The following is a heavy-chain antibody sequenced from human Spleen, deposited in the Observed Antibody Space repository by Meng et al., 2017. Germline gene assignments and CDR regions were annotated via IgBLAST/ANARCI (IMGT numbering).Heavy chain of an antibody. J-gene: IGHJ4*02. CDR3: VRENWKSTIDY. CDR1: GDSISSGDYY. D-gene: IGHD1-1*01. CDR2: IYYSGST. V-gene: IGHV4-30-4*01. Sequence: QVQLQESGPGLVKPSQTLSPTCTVSGDSISSGDYYWSWIRQPPGKGREWIGYIYYSGSTYYNPSLKSRLTILLGTSKKQFSLRLTSVTAADTAVYYCVRENWKSTIDYSGQGTLVTVSS.